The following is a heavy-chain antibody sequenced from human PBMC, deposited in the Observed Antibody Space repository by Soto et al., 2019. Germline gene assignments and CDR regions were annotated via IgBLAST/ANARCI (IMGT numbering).Heavy chain of an antibody. D-gene: IGHD5-18*01. V-gene: IGHV4-30-2*01. CDR2: IYHSGST. J-gene: IGHJ4*02. Sequence: QLQLQESGSGLVKPSQTLSLTCAVSDGSISSGGYSWSWIRQPPGKGLEWIGYIYHSGSTYYNPSLKSRVTISVDRSKNQFSLKLSSVTAADTAVYYCARGNIQLWNYWGQGTLVTVSS. CDR3: ARGNIQLWNY. CDR1: DGSISSGGYS.